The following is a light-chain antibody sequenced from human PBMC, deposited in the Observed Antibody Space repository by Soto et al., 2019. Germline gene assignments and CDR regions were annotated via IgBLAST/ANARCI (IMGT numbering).Light chain of an antibody. J-gene: IGKJ4*01. CDR1: QSISMY. CDR2: SAS. V-gene: IGKV1-33*01. CDR3: QQYDNLVT. Sequence: DIQMTQSPSSLSASVGDTVSITCRASQSISMYLSWYQQKPGKAPKLLIYSASILQSGVPSRFSGSGFGTDFTFTISSLQPEDIATYYCQQYDNLVTFGGATRWIS.